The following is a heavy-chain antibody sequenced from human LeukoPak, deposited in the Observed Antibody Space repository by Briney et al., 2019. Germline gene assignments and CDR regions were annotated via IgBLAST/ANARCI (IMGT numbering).Heavy chain of an antibody. CDR1: GGSISSYY. V-gene: IGHV4-59*08. CDR3: ARLGMVAAFFDY. CDR2: IYYSGST. J-gene: IGHJ4*02. D-gene: IGHD2-15*01. Sequence: PSETLSLTCTVSGGSISSYYWSWIRQPPGKGLEWIGYIYYSGSTNYNPSLKSRVTISVDTSKNQFSLKLSSVTAADTAVYYCARLGMVAAFFDYWGQGTLVTVSS.